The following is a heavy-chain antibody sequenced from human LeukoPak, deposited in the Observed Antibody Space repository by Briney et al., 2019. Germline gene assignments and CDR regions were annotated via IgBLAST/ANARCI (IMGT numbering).Heavy chain of an antibody. J-gene: IGHJ3*02. CDR1: GFTIKIYP. D-gene: IGHD4-17*01. V-gene: IGHV3-30*04. CDR2: ISHDGSDK. Sequence: GGSLRLSCAASGFTIKIYPMHWVRQAPGKGLEWLSVISHDGSDKTNADSVKGRFIISRDNSKNTIYQQLNSLRPEDTAMYYCAREGVQTTVDAFDIWGLGTMVIVSS. CDR3: AREGVQTTVDAFDI.